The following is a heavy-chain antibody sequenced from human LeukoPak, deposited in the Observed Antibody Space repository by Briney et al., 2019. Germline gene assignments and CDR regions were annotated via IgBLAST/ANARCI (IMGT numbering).Heavy chain of an antibody. V-gene: IGHV3-43D*03. J-gene: IGHJ4*02. D-gene: IGHD1-26*01. Sequence: PGGSLRLSCAASGFTFSSYIMNWVRQAPGKGLEWVSLISWDGGSTYYADSVKGRFTISRDNSKNSLYLQMNSLRAEDTALYYCAKDSAGGVDYWGQGTLVTVSS. CDR2: ISWDGGST. CDR3: AKDSAGGVDY. CDR1: GFTFSSYI.